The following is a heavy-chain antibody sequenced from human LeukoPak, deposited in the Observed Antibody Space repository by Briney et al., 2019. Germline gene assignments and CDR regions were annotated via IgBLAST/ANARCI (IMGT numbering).Heavy chain of an antibody. Sequence: GGSLRLSCAASGFTFSNAWMTWVRQAPGKGLEWVGRIKRKTDGGTTDYAAPVKGRFTISRDDSKNTLYLQIKSLKTEDTAVYYCTTDVVVILDLDYWGQGTLVTVSS. D-gene: IGHD2-2*01. CDR3: TTDVVVILDLDY. J-gene: IGHJ4*02. V-gene: IGHV3-15*01. CDR2: IKRKTDGGTT. CDR1: GFTFSNAW.